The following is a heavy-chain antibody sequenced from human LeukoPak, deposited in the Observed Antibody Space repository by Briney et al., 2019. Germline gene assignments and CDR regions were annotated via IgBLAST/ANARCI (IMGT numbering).Heavy chain of an antibody. CDR3: PRRPVRGSLHYHDP. CDR1: GDSISTSSYD. CDR2: IYHTGST. Sequence: SETLSLTCTVSGDSISTSSYDWGWIRQPPGQGLEWTGSIYHTGSTYYNPSLKSRVTISADTSKNQFSLKVSSATAADTAVYYCPRRPVRGSLHYHDPWGQGTLVTVSS. D-gene: IGHD3-10*01. J-gene: IGHJ5*02. V-gene: IGHV4-39*01.